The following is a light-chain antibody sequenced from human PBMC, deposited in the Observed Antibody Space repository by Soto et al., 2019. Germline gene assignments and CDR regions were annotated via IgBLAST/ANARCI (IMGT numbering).Light chain of an antibody. CDR3: AAWDDNLNGPV. CDR2: SHN. Sequence: QSVLTQPPSASGPPGQTVTISCSGGSSNVGSYPVNWYQQFPGTAPKLIIHSHNQRPSGVPDRLSGSKSGTSASLAISGLQSEDEAEYYCAAWDDNLNGPVFGGGTKLTVL. J-gene: IGLJ3*02. V-gene: IGLV1-44*01. CDR1: SSNVGSYP.